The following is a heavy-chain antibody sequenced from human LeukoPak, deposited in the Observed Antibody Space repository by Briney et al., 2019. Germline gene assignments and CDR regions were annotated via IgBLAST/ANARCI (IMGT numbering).Heavy chain of an antibody. CDR2: LSYDRRNE. V-gene: IGHV3-30*04. CDR3: ARDVETH. Sequence: PGRSLRLSCAASGFTFSSSAMHWVRQAPGKGLEWVAVLSYDRRNEYYADSVKGRFTISRDNSKNTVYLHMNSLRVEDTAIYYCARDVETHWGQGTPVTVS. CDR1: GFTFSSSA. J-gene: IGHJ4*02.